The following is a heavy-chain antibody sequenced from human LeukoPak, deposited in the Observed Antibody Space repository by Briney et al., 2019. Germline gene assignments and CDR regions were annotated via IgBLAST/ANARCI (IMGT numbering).Heavy chain of an antibody. CDR1: GFTVSSNY. V-gene: IGHV3-53*04. Sequence: GESLKISCAASGFTVSSNYMSWVRQAPGKGLEWVSVIYSGGSTYYADSVKGRFTISRHNSKNTLYLQMNSLRAEDTAVYYCARGYSSSWYWGQGTLVTVSS. CDR3: ARGYSSSWY. CDR2: IYSGGST. J-gene: IGHJ4*02. D-gene: IGHD6-13*01.